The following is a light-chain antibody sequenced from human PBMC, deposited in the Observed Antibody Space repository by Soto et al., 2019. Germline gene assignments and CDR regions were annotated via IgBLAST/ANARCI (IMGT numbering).Light chain of an antibody. CDR2: DVS. V-gene: IGLV2-14*01. J-gene: IGLJ2*01. CDR3: SSYAKSGSVV. CDR1: SSDVGSYDY. Sequence: QSALTQPASVSGSPGQSIAISCTGTSSDVGSYDYVSWYLQHPGEAPKVKIYDVSHRPSGVSDRFSGSKSGNTASLTISGLQAEDEADYYCSSYAKSGSVVFGGGTKVTVL.